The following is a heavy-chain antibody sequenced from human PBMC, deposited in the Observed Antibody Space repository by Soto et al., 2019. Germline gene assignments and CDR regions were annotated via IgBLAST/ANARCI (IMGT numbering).Heavy chain of an antibody. CDR1: GFTFNSYG. J-gene: IGHJ5*02. V-gene: IGHV3-30*18. CDR2: ISYDGSNK. D-gene: IGHD3-22*01. Sequence: SGGSLRLSCAASGFTFNSYGMHWVRQAPGKGLEWVAVISYDGSNKYYADSVKGRFTISRDNSKNTLYLQMNSLRAEDTAVYYCAKDKFTFYYDSSGYHPYNWFDPWGQGTLVTVSS. CDR3: AKDKFTFYYDSSGYHPYNWFDP.